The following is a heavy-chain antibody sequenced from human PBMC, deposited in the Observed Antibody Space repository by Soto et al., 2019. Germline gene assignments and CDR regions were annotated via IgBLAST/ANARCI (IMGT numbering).Heavy chain of an antibody. CDR3: TKLVLRYFES. Sequence: RLVESGGALVQPGGSLRLSCAASDFPLTDNFMSWVRQAPGEGLEWVSVLYDSGATYYSDSVKGRFTVSRDISTKTLFLQMNNLRAEDTAVYYCTKLVLRYFESWGQGTLVSVSS. CDR1: DFPLTDNF. CDR2: LYDSGAT. V-gene: IGHV3-53*01. D-gene: IGHD3-9*01. J-gene: IGHJ4*02.